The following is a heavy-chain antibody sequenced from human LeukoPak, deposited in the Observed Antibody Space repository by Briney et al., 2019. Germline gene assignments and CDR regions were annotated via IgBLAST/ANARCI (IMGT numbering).Heavy chain of an antibody. CDR3: AREGTGTGVYFDY. V-gene: IGHV4-61*02. CDR2: IYTSGST. D-gene: IGHD1-7*01. J-gene: IGHJ4*02. CDR1: GGSISSGSYY. Sequence: SQTLSLTCTVSGGSISSGSYYWSWIRQPAGKGLEWIGRIYTSGSTNYNPSLKSRVTMSVGTSKNQFSLKLSSVTAADTAVYYCAREGTGTGVYFDYWGQGTLVTVSS.